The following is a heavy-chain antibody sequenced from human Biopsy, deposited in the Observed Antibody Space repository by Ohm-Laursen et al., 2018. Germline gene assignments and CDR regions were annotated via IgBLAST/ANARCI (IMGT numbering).Heavy chain of an antibody. Sequence: GASVKVSCKAPGGTFSNYGVNWVRQAPGQGLEWLGENIPILGTGNYAQKFQDRVTVAADTSTSTATMELRSLRSDDTAVYYCARGRRHCSGTCSRWYFDLWGRGTLVTVSS. J-gene: IGHJ2*01. CDR3: ARGRRHCSGTCSRWYFDL. V-gene: IGHV1-69*06. CDR2: NIPILGTG. D-gene: IGHD2-2*01. CDR1: GGTFSNYG.